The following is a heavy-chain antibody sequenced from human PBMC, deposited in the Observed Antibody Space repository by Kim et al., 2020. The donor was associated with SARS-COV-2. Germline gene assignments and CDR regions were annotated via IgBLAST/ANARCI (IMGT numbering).Heavy chain of an antibody. D-gene: IGHD6-13*01. CDR1: GFTVSSNY. J-gene: IGHJ2*01. CDR3: ARGTGIAGRIRYFDL. CDR2: IYSGGST. V-gene: IGHV3-66*01. Sequence: GGSLRLSCAASGFTVSSNYMSWVRQAPGKGLEWVSVIYSGGSTYYADSVKGRFTISRDNSKNTLYLQMNSLRAEDTAVYYCARGTGIAGRIRYFDLWGRGPLVTVSS.